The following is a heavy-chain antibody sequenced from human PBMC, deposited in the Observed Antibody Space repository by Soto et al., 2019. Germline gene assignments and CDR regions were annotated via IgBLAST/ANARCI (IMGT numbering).Heavy chain of an antibody. CDR2: IKPDGSDK. J-gene: IGHJ5*02. CDR1: EFTFNNYW. D-gene: IGHD1-1*01. V-gene: IGHV3-7*01. Sequence: EVQLVESGGGLVQPGESLRLSCAASEFTFNNYWMTWVRQAPEKGLEWVASIKPDGSDKYYLDSVKGRFTISRDNAKNSMYLQRDGRRAAATDVYFCARGTRVGWNTNWFDPWGQGTLVTVSS. CDR3: ARGTRVGWNTNWFDP.